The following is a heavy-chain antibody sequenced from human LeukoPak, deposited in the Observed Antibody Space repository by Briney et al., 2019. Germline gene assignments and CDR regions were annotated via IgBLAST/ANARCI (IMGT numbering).Heavy chain of an antibody. CDR1: GFTFSSYA. Sequence: GGSLRLSCAASGFTFSSYAMSWVRQAPGKGLEWVSIIYSGGSTYYADSVKGRFTISRDNSKNTLYLQMNSLRAEDTAVYYCARDRTLYCGGDCPIDYWGQGTLVTVSS. J-gene: IGHJ4*02. V-gene: IGHV3-66*02. CDR2: IYSGGST. CDR3: ARDRTLYCGGDCPIDY. D-gene: IGHD2-21*02.